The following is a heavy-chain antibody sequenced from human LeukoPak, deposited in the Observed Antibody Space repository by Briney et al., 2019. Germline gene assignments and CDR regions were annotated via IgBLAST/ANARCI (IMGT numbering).Heavy chain of an antibody. CDR1: GFTFGDYA. J-gene: IGHJ4*02. V-gene: IGHV3-49*04. CDR3: TRDSAYCGGDCYGRGDFDY. D-gene: IGHD2-21*02. CDR2: IRSKAYGGTT. Sequence: GGSLRLSCTASGFTFGDYAMSWVRQAPGKGLEWVGFIRSKAYGGTTEYAASVKGRFTISRDDSKSIAYLQMNSLKTEDTAVYYCTRDSAYCGGDCYGRGDFDYWGQGTLVTVSS.